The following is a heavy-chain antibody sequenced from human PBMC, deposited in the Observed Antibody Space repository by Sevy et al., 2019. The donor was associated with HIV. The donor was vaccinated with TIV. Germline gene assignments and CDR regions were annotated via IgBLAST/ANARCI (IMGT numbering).Heavy chain of an antibody. CDR3: ATDSGDIWRGRPSGYFDY. J-gene: IGHJ4*02. CDR1: GFTFSSYW. Sequence: GGSLRLSCAASGFTFSSYWMSWVRQAPGKGLEWMANIKQDGSEKYYVDSVKGRFTISRDNAKNSLYLQMNSLEAEDTAVYYCATDSGDIWRGRPSGYFDYWGQGTLVTVSS. CDR2: IKQDGSEK. V-gene: IGHV3-7*01. D-gene: IGHD3-3*01.